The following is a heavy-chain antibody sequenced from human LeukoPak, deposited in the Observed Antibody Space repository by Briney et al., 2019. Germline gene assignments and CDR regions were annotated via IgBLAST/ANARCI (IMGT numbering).Heavy chain of an antibody. CDR3: AKWSEYCSSTSCYGDYYYYMDV. CDR1: GFTFSSYA. Sequence: GGSLRLSCAASGFTFSSYAMHWVRQAPGKGLEWVAVISYDGSNKYYADSVKGRFTISRDNSKNTLYLQMNSLRAEDTAVYYCAKWSEYCSSTSCYGDYYYYMDVWGKGTTVTVSS. CDR2: ISYDGSNK. J-gene: IGHJ6*03. V-gene: IGHV3-30-3*02. D-gene: IGHD2-2*01.